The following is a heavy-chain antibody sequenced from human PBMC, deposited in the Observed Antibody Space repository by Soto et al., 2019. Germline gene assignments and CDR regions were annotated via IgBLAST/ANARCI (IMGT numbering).Heavy chain of an antibody. CDR2: IIPMFGTV. CDR1: GGTFSSYA. CDR3: AEGSSSSRRFDP. J-gene: IGHJ5*02. V-gene: IGHV1-69*01. Sequence: QVQLVQSGAEVKKPGSSVKVSCKASGGTFSSYAINWVRQAPGRGLEWMGGIIPMFGTVNYAQKFQGRVTITADESTSTAYMELNSLRSEDTAVYYCAEGSSSSRRFDPWGPGTLVTVSS. D-gene: IGHD6-6*01.